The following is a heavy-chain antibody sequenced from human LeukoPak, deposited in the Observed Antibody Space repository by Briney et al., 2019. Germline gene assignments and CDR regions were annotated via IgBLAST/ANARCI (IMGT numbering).Heavy chain of an antibody. CDR2: IYYSGSA. D-gene: IGHD4-23*01. J-gene: IGHJ6*03. Sequence: PSETLSLTCTVSGGSISSGSYYWSWIRQPAGKGLEWIGYIYYSGSAYYNPSLKSRVTISVDTSKNQCSLKLNSVTAADTAVYYCARGGGNGGGWVGHFYYMDVWGKGTTVTVSS. CDR1: GGSISSGSYY. V-gene: IGHV4-61*10. CDR3: ARGGGNGGGWVGHFYYMDV.